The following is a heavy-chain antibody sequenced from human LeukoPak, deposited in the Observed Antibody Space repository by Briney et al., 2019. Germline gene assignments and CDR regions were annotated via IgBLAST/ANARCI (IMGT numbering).Heavy chain of an antibody. V-gene: IGHV4-30-2*01. CDR1: GGSISSGGYS. D-gene: IGHD1-26*01. CDR2: IYHSGST. Sequence: SETLSLTCAVSGGSISSGGYSWSWIRQPPGKGLEWIGYIYHSGSTYYNPSLKSRVTISVDGSKNQFSLKLSSVTAADTAVYYCARDSGSYRFDPWGQGTLVTVSS. J-gene: IGHJ5*02. CDR3: ARDSGSYRFDP.